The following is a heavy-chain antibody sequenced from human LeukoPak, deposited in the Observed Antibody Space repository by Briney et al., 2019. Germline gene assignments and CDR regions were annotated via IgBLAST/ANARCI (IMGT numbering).Heavy chain of an antibody. CDR1: GGSISSSSYY. V-gene: IGHV4-39*01. Sequence: SETLSLTCTVSGGSISSSSYYWGWIRQPPGKGLEWIGSIYYSGSTYYNPSLKSRVTISVDTSKNQFSLKLSSVTAADTAVYYCARAGWYCSSTSCDWFDPWGQGTLVTVSS. CDR2: IYYSGST. CDR3: ARAGWYCSSTSCDWFDP. J-gene: IGHJ5*02. D-gene: IGHD2-2*01.